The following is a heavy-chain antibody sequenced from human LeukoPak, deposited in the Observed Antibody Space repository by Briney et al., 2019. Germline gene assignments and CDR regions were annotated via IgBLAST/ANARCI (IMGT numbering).Heavy chain of an antibody. V-gene: IGHV4-59*01. CDR3: ARGVAIAATICSY. CDR1: GGSISSYY. D-gene: IGHD5-12*01. J-gene: IGHJ4*02. CDR2: IYYSGST. Sequence: SETLSLTCTFSGGSISSYYWSWIRRPPGKGLEWIGYIYYSGSTNYNPSLKSRLNISVDTSKNQFSLNLSSVTAADTAVYYCARGVAIAATICSYWGQGTLVTVSS.